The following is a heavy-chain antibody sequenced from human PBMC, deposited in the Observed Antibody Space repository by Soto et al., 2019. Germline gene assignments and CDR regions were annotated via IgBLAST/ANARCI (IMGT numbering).Heavy chain of an antibody. J-gene: IGHJ6*02. Sequence: QVQLVQSGAEVKKPGASVKVSSKASGYTFTSYDINWVRQATGQGFEWMGWMNPNSGNTCYAQKYQARVTMTRNTYISTAYTELSSRRSEDTAVYYCARVPYCSSTSCYSPYYYYDMDVWGQGTTVTVSS. D-gene: IGHD2-2*02. CDR3: ARVPYCSSTSCYSPYYYYDMDV. V-gene: IGHV1-8*01. CDR2: MNPNSGNT. CDR1: GYTFTSYD.